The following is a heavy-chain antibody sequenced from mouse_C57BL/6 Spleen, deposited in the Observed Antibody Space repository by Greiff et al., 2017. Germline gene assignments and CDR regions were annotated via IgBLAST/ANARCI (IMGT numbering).Heavy chain of an antibody. Sequence: QVQLQQSGAELVKPGASVKLSCKASGYTFTSYWMHWVKQRPGQGLEWIGMIHPNSGSTNYNEKFKSKATLTVDKSSSTAYMQLSSLTSEDSAVYYGARDSSYDGEFDYWGQGTTLTVSS. V-gene: IGHV1-64*01. CDR1: GYTFTSYW. CDR3: ARDSSYDGEFDY. D-gene: IGHD1-1*01. CDR2: IHPNSGST. J-gene: IGHJ2*01.